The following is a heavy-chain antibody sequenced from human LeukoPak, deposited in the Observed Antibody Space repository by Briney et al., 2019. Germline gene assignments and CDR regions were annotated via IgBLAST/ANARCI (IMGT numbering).Heavy chain of an antibody. CDR1: GFTFSNYA. D-gene: IGHD1-14*01. V-gene: IGHV3-23*01. CDR2: ISDSGDTP. CDR3: VQLLDDNPIRWYFGL. J-gene: IGHJ2*01. Sequence: GGSLRLSCTASGFTFSNYAMSWVRQAPGKGLKWVSSISDSGDTPYYADSVKGLFTISRDNSKTTLYLQMSSLRAEDTAVYYCVQLLDDNPIRWYFGLWGRGTLVTVSS.